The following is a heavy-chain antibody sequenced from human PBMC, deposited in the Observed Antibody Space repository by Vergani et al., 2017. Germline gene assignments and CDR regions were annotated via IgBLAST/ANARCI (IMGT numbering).Heavy chain of an antibody. V-gene: IGHV4-61*02. Sequence: QVQLQESGPGLVKPSQTLSLTCTVSGGSLSSGSYYWSWIRQPAGKGLEWIGRIYTSGSTNYNPSLKSRVTISVDTSKNQFSLKLSSVTAADTAVYYCARVHGGYYTEWFDPWGQGTLVTVSS. D-gene: IGHD3-3*01. CDR3: ARVHGGYYTEWFDP. CDR2: IYTSGST. J-gene: IGHJ5*02. CDR1: GGSLSSGSYY.